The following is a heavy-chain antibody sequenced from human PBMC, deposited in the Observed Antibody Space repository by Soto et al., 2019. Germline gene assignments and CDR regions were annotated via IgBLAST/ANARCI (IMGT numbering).Heavy chain of an antibody. CDR3: ARIDVTSGEFDY. D-gene: IGHD3-10*01. V-gene: IGHV2-26*01. CDR1: GFSVSNARMG. J-gene: IGHJ4*02. Sequence: QVTLRESGPVPVKPTETLTLTCTVSGFSVSNARMGVSWIRQPPGKALEWLAHIFSNDEKSYSKSLKSRLTISKDTSKSQVVLIMTNMDPVDTATYYCARIDVTSGEFDYWGQGTLVTVSS. CDR2: IFSNDEK.